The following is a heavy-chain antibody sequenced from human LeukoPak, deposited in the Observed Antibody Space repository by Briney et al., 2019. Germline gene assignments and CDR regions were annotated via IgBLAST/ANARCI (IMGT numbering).Heavy chain of an antibody. CDR3: AKVSTMIVVVGGYFDY. CDR2: ISGSGGST. Sequence: WGRNVKKKGLEWVSAISGSGGSTYYADSVKGRFTISRDNSKNTLYLQMNSLRAEDTAVYYCAKVSTMIVVVGGYFDYWGQGTLVTVSS. V-gene: IGHV3-23*01. J-gene: IGHJ4*02. D-gene: IGHD3-22*01.